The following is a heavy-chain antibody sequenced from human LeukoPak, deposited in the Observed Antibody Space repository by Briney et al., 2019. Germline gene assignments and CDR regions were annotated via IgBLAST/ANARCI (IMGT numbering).Heavy chain of an antibody. CDR3: ARGRRMRGCSSGWYVRDNWFDP. CDR2: INHSGST. J-gene: IGHJ5*02. Sequence: SETLSLTCAVYGGSFSGYYWSWIRQPPGKGLEWIGEINHSGSTNYYPSLKSRVTISVDTFKNQFSLKLSSVTAADTAVYYCARGRRMRGCSSGWYVRDNWFDPWGQGTLVTVSS. D-gene: IGHD6-19*01. V-gene: IGHV4-34*01. CDR1: GGSFSGYY.